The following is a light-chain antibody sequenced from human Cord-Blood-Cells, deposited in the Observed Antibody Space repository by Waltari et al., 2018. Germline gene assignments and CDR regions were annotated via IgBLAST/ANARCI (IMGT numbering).Light chain of an antibody. J-gene: IGLJ3*02. Sequence: QSVLTQPPSVSGAPGQRVTISCTGSSSHIGAGYDVHWYQQLPGTAPKLLIYGNSNRPSGVPDRFSGSKSGTSASRAITGLQAEDEADYHCQSYDSSLSGSVFGGGTKLTVL. V-gene: IGLV1-40*01. CDR2: GNS. CDR3: QSYDSSLSGSV. CDR1: SSHIGAGYD.